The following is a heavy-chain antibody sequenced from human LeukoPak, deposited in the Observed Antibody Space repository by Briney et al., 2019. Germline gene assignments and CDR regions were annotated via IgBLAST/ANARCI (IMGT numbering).Heavy chain of an antibody. D-gene: IGHD6-13*01. J-gene: IGHJ6*02. CDR3: ARDPPLSSSLYYYYYYGMDV. CDR1: GFIFSSHC. CDR2: INTDGSST. Sequence: PGGSLRLSCAASGFIFSSHCMHWVRQAPGKGLIWISRINTDGSSTTYADSVKGRFTVSRDNAKNTLYLQMNSLRAEDTAVYYCARDPPLSSSLYYYYYYGMDVWGQGTTVTASS. V-gene: IGHV3-74*01.